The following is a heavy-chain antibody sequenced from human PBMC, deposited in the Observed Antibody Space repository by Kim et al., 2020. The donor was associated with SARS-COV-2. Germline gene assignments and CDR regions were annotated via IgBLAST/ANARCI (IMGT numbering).Heavy chain of an antibody. CDR3: ARINAAAWDYGLDV. Sequence: ASVKVSCKASGYTFSDYYLHWVRQAPGQGLEWIGRINPISGATNYAQKFQGRVTMTRDTSISTAYMEVNRLRSDDTAMFFCARINAAAWDYGLDVWGQGT. V-gene: IGHV1-2*06. D-gene: IGHD6-25*01. J-gene: IGHJ6*02. CDR2: INPISGAT. CDR1: GYTFSDYY.